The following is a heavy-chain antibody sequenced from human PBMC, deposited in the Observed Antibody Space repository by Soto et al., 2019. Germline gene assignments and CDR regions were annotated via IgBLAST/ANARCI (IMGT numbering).Heavy chain of an antibody. J-gene: IGHJ4*02. CDR1: GGSISSSSYY. Sequence: SETLSLTCTVSGGSISSSSYYWGWIRQPPGKGLEWIGNIYYSGSTYYNPSLKSRVTISVDTSKNQFSLKLSSVTAADTAVYFCARAPVGLDTISYFDYWGQGKLVTVSS. CDR3: ARAPVGLDTISYFDY. V-gene: IGHV4-39*01. CDR2: IYYSGST. D-gene: IGHD3-3*01.